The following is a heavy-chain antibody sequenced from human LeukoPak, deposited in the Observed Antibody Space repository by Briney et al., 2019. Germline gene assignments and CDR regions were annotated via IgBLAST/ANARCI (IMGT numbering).Heavy chain of an antibody. Sequence: GGSLRLSCAASRFTFSSYAMSWVRQAPGKGLEWVSAISGSGGSTYYADSVKGRFTISRDYSKNTLFLQMNSLRAEDTAVYYCAKDHDFGDYGGTGFDYWGQGTLVTVSS. CDR1: RFTFSSYA. D-gene: IGHD4-17*01. CDR2: ISGSGGST. J-gene: IGHJ4*02. V-gene: IGHV3-23*01. CDR3: AKDHDFGDYGGTGFDY.